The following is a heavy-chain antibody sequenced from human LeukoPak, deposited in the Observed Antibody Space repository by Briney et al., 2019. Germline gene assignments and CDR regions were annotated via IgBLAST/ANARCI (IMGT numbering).Heavy chain of an antibody. D-gene: IGHD6-19*01. J-gene: IGHJ4*02. CDR3: ARGRGWVDH. CDR1: GFTFSTYW. V-gene: IGHV3-7*01. Sequence: GSLRLSCAASGFTFSTYWVTWVRQAPGKGLEWVANIHEDGSVTNYVDSVKGRFTISRDNARNSVHLQLNSLRAEDTALYYCARGRGWVDHWGQGTLVTVSS. CDR2: IHEDGSVT.